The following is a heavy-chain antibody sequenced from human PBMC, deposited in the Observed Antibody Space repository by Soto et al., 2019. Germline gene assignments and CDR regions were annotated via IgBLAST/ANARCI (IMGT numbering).Heavy chain of an antibody. CDR2: IYWDDDK. J-gene: IGHJ4*02. V-gene: IGHV2-5*02. CDR1: GFSLSTSGVG. D-gene: IGHD2-15*01. Sequence: QSTLKESGPTLVKPTQTLTLTCTFSGFSLSTSGVGVGWIRQPPGQALEWLALIYWDDDKRYSPSLKSRLTITKDTSKNQVVLTMTNMDPVDTATYYCAHRPSYCSGGSCYSGFDYWGQGTLVTVSS. CDR3: AHRPSYCSGGSCYSGFDY.